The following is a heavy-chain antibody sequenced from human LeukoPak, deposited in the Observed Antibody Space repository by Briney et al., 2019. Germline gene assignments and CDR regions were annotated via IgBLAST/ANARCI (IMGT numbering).Heavy chain of an antibody. J-gene: IGHJ3*02. CDR3: ARRDLSWTYDAFDI. CDR1: GGSISTYY. D-gene: IGHD2/OR15-2a*01. CDR2: IYYSGST. V-gene: IGHV4-59*08. Sequence: SETLSLTCTVSGGSISTYYWSWIRQPPGKGLEWIGYIYYSGSTNYNPSLKSRVTISVDTSKNQFSLKLSSVTAADTAVYYCARRDLSWTYDAFDIWGQGTMVTVSS.